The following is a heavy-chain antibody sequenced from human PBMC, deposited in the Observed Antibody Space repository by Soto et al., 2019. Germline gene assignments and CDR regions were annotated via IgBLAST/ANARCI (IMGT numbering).Heavy chain of an antibody. D-gene: IGHD1-26*01. CDR3: AWGADWDYGMDV. V-gene: IGHV1-18*01. J-gene: IGHJ6*02. CDR1: GYTFTSYG. Sequence: QVQLVQSGAEVKKPGASVKVSCKASGYTFTSYGFSWVRQAPGQGLEWMGWISAYNGNTNYAQKIQGRVTMTTDTSTSTAYMELRSLRFDDAAVYSCAWGADWDYGMDVWGQGTTVTVSS. CDR2: ISAYNGNT.